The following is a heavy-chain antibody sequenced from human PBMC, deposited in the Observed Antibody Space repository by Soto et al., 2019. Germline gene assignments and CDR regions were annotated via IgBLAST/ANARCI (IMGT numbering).Heavy chain of an antibody. CDR1: GDSTSTSTYY. J-gene: IGHJ5*02. CDR3: SRRAPEGFDP. CDR2: IDYRGST. V-gene: IGHV4-39*01. Sequence: SETLSLTCTVSGDSTSTSTYYWCWIRQPPGKGLEWIGSIDYRGSTYHNPSLKSRVTISVDTSKNQFSLKLSSVTASDTAFYYCSRRAPEGFDPWGQGTLVTV.